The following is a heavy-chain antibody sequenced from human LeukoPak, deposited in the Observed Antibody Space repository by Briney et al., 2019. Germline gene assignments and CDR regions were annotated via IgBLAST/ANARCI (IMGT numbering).Heavy chain of an antibody. Sequence: GGSLRLSCAASGFTFSSYAMHWVRQAPGKGLEWVAVISYDGSNKYYADSVKGRFTISRDNSKNTLYLQMNSLRAEDTAVYYCARVPREQWLDAWYFQHWGQGTLVTVSS. J-gene: IGHJ1*01. CDR1: GFTFSSYA. V-gene: IGHV3-30-3*01. D-gene: IGHD6-19*01. CDR3: ARVPREQWLDAWYFQH. CDR2: ISYDGSNK.